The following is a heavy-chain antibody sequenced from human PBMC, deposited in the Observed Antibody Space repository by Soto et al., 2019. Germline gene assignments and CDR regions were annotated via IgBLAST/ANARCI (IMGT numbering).Heavy chain of an antibody. CDR2: ISRSSTGI. J-gene: IGHJ6*02. Sequence: EVQLVESGGGLVQPGGSLRLSCAASGFTFSLYSMSWVRQAPGKGLEWVSYISRSSTGIHYADSVKGRFTISRDDATNSMHLQMNSRRDGDTAVYYCARAVTWGLDVWGQGNTVSISS. CDR3: ARAVTWGLDV. D-gene: IGHD3-10*01. V-gene: IGHV3-48*02. CDR1: GFTFSLYS.